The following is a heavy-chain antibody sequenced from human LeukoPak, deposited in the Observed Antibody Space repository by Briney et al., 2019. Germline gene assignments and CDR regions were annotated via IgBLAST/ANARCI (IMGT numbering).Heavy chain of an antibody. J-gene: IGHJ4*02. V-gene: IGHV4-34*01. CDR1: GGSFSGYY. Sequence: PSETLSLTCAVYGGSFSGYYWSWIRQPPGKGLEWIGEMSHSGSTYYNPSLKSRVTISVDTSKNHLSLRLSSVTAADTAVYYCAKLAPLYSSSNFDYWGQGTLVTVSS. CDR2: MSHSGST. D-gene: IGHD6-13*01. CDR3: AKLAPLYSSSNFDY.